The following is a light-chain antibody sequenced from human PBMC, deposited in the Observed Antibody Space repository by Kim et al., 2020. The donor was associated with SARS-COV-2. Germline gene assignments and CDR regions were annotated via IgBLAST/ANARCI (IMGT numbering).Light chain of an antibody. CDR1: SLRSYY. V-gene: IGLV3-19*01. CDR2: GKN. CDR3: NSRDSSGNHLEV. Sequence: LRQTVRITCQGDSLRSYYASWYQQKPGQAPVLVIYGKNNRPSGIPDRFSGSSSGNAASLTITGAQAEDEADYYCNSRDSSGNHLEVFGTGTKVTVL. J-gene: IGLJ1*01.